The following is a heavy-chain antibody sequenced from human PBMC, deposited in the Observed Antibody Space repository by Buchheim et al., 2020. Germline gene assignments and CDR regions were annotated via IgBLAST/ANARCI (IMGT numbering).Heavy chain of an antibody. Sequence: QLQLQESGPGLVKPSETLSLTCTVSGGSISSSSYYWGWIRQPPGKGLEWIGSIYYSGSTYYNPSLTSRVTISVDTSKHQFSLKLSSVTAADTAVYYCASPAPDYDYVWGSYRPNGGFDYWGQGTL. D-gene: IGHD3-16*02. V-gene: IGHV4-39*01. J-gene: IGHJ4*02. CDR2: IYYSGST. CDR3: ASPAPDYDYVWGSYRPNGGFDY. CDR1: GGSISSSSYY.